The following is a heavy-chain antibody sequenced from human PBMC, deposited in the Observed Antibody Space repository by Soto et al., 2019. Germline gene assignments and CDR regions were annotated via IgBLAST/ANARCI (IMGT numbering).Heavy chain of an antibody. CDR2: INNSGST. V-gene: IGHV4-4*07. CDR1: GGSISNYF. Sequence: SETLSLTCTVSGGSISNYFCNWIRQPAGKGLEWIGRINNSGSTNYNPSLKSRITMSADTSRNQFSLKLNSVTAADTAVYYCARGGQDFWSGPFDYWGQGALVTVSS. J-gene: IGHJ4*02. D-gene: IGHD3-3*01. CDR3: ARGGQDFWSGPFDY.